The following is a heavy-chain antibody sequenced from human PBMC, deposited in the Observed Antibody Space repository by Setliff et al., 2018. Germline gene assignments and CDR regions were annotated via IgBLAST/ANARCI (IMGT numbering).Heavy chain of an antibody. CDR1: GGSISSSSYY. V-gene: IGHV4-39*01. J-gene: IGHJ5*02. Sequence: SETLSLTCTVSGGSISSSSYYWGWIRQPPGKGLEWIGSIYYSGSTYYNPSLKSRVTISVDTSKNQFSLKLSSVTAADTAVYYCALNPSWFGELFAWFDPWGQGTLDTVSS. CDR2: IYYSGST. CDR3: ALNPSWFGELFAWFDP. D-gene: IGHD3-10*01.